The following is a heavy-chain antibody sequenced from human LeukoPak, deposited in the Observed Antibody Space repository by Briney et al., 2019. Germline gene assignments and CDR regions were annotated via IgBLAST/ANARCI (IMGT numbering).Heavy chain of an antibody. CDR2: ISAYNGNT. CDR3: ARGTMVRGVILNFDY. Sequence: ASVKASCKASGYTFTSYGISWVRQAPGQGLEWMGWISAYNGNTNYAQKLQGRVTMTTDTSTSTAYMELRSLRSDDTAVYYCARGTMVRGVILNFDYWGQGTLVTVSS. CDR1: GYTFTSYG. D-gene: IGHD3-10*01. J-gene: IGHJ4*02. V-gene: IGHV1-18*04.